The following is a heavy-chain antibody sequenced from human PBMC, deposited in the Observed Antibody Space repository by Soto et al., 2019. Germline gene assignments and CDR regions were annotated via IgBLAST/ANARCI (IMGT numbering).Heavy chain of an antibody. V-gene: IGHV1-3*01. CDR1: GYTFTSYA. CDR3: ARTSITGGAVRGWFDP. Sequence: QVQLVQSGAEVKKPGASVKVSCKASGYTFTSYAMHWVRQAPGQRLEWMGWINAGNGNTKYSQKFQGRVTITRDTSASTAYLELSSLRSEDTAVYYCARTSITGGAVRGWFDPWGQGTLVTVSS. CDR2: INAGNGNT. J-gene: IGHJ5*02. D-gene: IGHD3-3*01.